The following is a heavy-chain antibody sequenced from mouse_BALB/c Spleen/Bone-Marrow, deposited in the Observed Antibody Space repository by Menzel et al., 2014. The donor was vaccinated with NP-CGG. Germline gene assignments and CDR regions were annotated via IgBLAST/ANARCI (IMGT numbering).Heavy chain of an antibody. J-gene: IGHJ2*01. CDR3: ARCGGLRDFDY. Sequence: QVQLQQPGPELVKPGASVKMSCKASGYTFTDYVISWVKQRTGQGLEWIGEIYPGSGSTYYNEKFKGKATLTADKSSNTAYMQLSSLTSGDSAVYFCARCGGLRDFDYWGQGTTLTVSS. D-gene: IGHD2-4*01. CDR2: IYPGSGST. V-gene: IGHV1-77*01. CDR1: GYTFTDYV.